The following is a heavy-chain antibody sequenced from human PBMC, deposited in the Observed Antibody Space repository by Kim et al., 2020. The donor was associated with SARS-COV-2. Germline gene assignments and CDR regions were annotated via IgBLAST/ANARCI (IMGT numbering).Heavy chain of an antibody. CDR2: IYSGGST. J-gene: IGHJ6*03. CDR3: ARDLPGGLRNYYYYMDV. D-gene: IGHD4-17*01. CDR1: GFTVSSNY. Sequence: GGSLRLSCAASGFTVSSNYMSWVRQAPGKGLEWVSVIYSGGSTYYADSVKGRFTISRDNSKNTLYLQMNSLRAEDTAVYYCARDLPGGLRNYYYYMDVWGKGTTVTVSS. V-gene: IGHV3-66*01.